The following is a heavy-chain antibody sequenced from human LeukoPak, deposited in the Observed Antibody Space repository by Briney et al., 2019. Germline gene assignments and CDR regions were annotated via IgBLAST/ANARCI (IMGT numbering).Heavy chain of an antibody. V-gene: IGHV4-34*01. J-gene: IGHJ4*02. CDR3: AAEVGATNY. CDR2: INHSGST. D-gene: IGHD1-26*01. Sequence: SETLSLTCAVYGGSFSGYYWSWIRQPPGKGLEWIGKINHSGSTNYNPSLKSRVTISVDTSKNQFSLKLSSVTAADTAVYYCAAEVGATNYWGQGTLVTVSS. CDR1: GGSFSGYY.